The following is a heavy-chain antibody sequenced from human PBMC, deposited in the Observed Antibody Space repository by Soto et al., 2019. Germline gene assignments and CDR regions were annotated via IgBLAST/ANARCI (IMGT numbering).Heavy chain of an antibody. V-gene: IGHV3-30*18. D-gene: IGHD3-10*01. CDR3: AKAFYYYGSRPDSGYMVV. Sequence: QVQLVESGGGVVQPGRSLRLSCAASGFTFSSYGMHWVRQAPGKVLEWVAVISYDGSNKYYADSVKGRFTISRDNSKNTMYLQMNSLRAEDTAVYYCAKAFYYYGSRPDSGYMVVWGKGTTVTVSS. J-gene: IGHJ6*03. CDR1: GFTFSSYG. CDR2: ISYDGSNK.